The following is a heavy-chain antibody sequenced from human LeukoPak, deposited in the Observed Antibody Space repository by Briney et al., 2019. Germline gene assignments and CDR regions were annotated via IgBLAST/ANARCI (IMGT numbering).Heavy chain of an antibody. CDR3: ARPYSSSWYGAFDI. J-gene: IGHJ3*02. Sequence: PGRSLRLSCAASGFTFSSYGMHWVRQAPGQGLEWVAVIWYDGSNKYYADSVKGRFTISRDNSKNTLYLQMNSLRAEDTAVYYCARPYSSSWYGAFDIWGQGTMVTVSS. V-gene: IGHV3-33*01. D-gene: IGHD6-13*01. CDR2: IWYDGSNK. CDR1: GFTFSSYG.